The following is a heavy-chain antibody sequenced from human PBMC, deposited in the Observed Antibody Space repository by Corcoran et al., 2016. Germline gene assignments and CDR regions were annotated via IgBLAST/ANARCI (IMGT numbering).Heavy chain of an antibody. CDR1: GFTFSNAW. CDR2: IKSKTDGGTT. CDR3: TTDSVESATIIYLNV. Sequence: EVKRVEAGGGLVKPGGSLRLSCAASGFTFSNAWMSWVRQAPGKWMEWVGRIKSKTDGGTTDYAAPVKGRFTISRDDSKNTLYLQMNSLKNQDTAVYYCTTDSVESATIIYLNVWGQGTMVTVSS. J-gene: IGHJ3*01. D-gene: IGHD5-12*01. V-gene: IGHV3-15*01.